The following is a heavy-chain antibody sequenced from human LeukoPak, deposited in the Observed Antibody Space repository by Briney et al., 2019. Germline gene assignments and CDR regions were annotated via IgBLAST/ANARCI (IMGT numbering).Heavy chain of an antibody. J-gene: IGHJ6*02. V-gene: IGHV1-46*01. CDR3: ASPTRGIAAAGTSYYGMDV. D-gene: IGHD6-13*01. CDR1: GYTFTSYY. Sequence: ASVTVSCMASGYTFTSYYMHWVRQAPGQGLEWMGIINPSGGSTIYAQKFQGRVTMTRDKSTSTVYMELSSLRSEDTAVYYCASPTRGIAAAGTSYYGMDVWGQGTTVTVSS. CDR2: INPSGGST.